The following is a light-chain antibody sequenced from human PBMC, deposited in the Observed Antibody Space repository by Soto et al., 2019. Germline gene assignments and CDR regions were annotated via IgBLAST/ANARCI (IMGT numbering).Light chain of an antibody. V-gene: IGKV1-33*01. CDR3: QQSYILPIT. CDR1: QDISNY. CDR2: DAS. Sequence: DIQMTQSPSSLSASVGDRVTITCRASQDISNYLNWYQQRPGKAPKLLIYDASNLERGVPSRFSGTRSGTHFTFAITSLQPEDVATYYCQQSYILPITFGQGRRLES. J-gene: IGKJ5*01.